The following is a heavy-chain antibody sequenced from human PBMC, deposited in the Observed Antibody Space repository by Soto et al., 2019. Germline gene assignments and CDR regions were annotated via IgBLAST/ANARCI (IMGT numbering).Heavy chain of an antibody. V-gene: IGHV3-48*03. CDR1: GFTFSSYE. Sequence: GGSLRLSCAASGFTFSSYEMNWVRQAPGKGLEWVSYISISGSTIYYADSVNGRFTISRDNAKNSLYLQMNSLRAEDTAVYYCAFTYYYGSGSKTPDFYYFDYWGQGTLVTVSS. CDR2: ISISGSTI. D-gene: IGHD3-10*01. CDR3: AFTYYYGSGSKTPDFYYFDY. J-gene: IGHJ4*02.